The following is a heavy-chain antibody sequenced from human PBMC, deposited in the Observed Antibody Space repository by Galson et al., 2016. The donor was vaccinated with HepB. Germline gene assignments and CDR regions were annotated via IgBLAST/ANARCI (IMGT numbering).Heavy chain of an antibody. D-gene: IGHD2-21*01. V-gene: IGHV1-46*04. CDR1: GYTFTNYY. CDR3: AREQGETYFFDY. Sequence: SVKVSCKASGYTFTNYYLHWVRQAPGQGPEWMGTFRPSSGGTTYAQKLQGRVTMTGDTSTNTVYMELSSLRSEDTAVYYWAREQGETYFFDYWGQGTLVTVSS. J-gene: IGHJ4*02. CDR2: FRPSSGGT.